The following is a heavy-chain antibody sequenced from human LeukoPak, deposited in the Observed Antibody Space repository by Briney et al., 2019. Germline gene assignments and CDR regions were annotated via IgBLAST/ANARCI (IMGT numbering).Heavy chain of an antibody. D-gene: IGHD5-12*01. J-gene: IGHJ4*02. CDR3: ARGPRGYEDY. Sequence: ASVRISCKSSGYTFIGYYMHWVRQAPGQGLEWMGWIDPNSGGTRYAQNFQGRVTMTRDTSISTVYMELSSLRSDDTAIYYCARGPRGYEDYWGQGTLVTVYS. CDR1: GYTFIGYY. V-gene: IGHV1-2*02. CDR2: IDPNSGGT.